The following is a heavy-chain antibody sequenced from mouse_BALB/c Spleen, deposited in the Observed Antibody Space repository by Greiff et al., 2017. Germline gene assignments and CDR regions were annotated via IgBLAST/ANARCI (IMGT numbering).Heavy chain of an antibody. CDR3: ARDLYYGSSPFAY. CDR2: ISDGGSYT. CDR1: GFTFSDYY. Sequence: EVQLMESGGGLVKPGGSLKLSCAASGFTFSDYYMYWVRQTPEKRLEWVATISDGGSYTYYPDSLKGRFTISRDKAKNNLYLQMSSLKSEDTAMYYCARDLYYGSSPFAYWGQGTLVTVSA. J-gene: IGHJ3*01. D-gene: IGHD1-1*01. V-gene: IGHV5-4*02.